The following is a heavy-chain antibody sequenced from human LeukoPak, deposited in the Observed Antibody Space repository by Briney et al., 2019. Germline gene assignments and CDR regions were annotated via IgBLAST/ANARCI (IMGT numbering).Heavy chain of an antibody. CDR3: ARDGDVVVPAASPYYYYYMDV. Sequence: ASVKVSCKASGYTFTSYYMHWVRQAPGQGLEWMGRSNPSGGSTSYAQKFQGRVTMTRDMSTSRVYMELSSLRSEDTAVYYCARDGDVVVPAASPYYYYYMDVWGKGTTVTVSS. V-gene: IGHV1-46*01. CDR1: GYTFTSYY. CDR2: SNPSGGST. D-gene: IGHD2-2*01. J-gene: IGHJ6*03.